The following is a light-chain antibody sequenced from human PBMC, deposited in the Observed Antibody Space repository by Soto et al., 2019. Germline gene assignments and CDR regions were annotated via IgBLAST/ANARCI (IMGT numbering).Light chain of an antibody. Sequence: QSALTQPPSESGSPGQSVTISCTGTSSDVGRYNYVSWYQQHPGKAPKLMIYEVSERPSGVPDRFSGSKSSNTASLTFSGLQAEDEADYYCSSYAGSNNFVFGTGIKLTVL. V-gene: IGLV2-8*01. CDR3: SSYAGSNNFV. CDR1: SSDVGRYNY. CDR2: EVS. J-gene: IGLJ1*01.